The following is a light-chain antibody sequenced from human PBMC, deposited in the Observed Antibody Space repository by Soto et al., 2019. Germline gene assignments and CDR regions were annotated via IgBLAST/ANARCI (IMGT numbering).Light chain of an antibody. Sequence: QPVLTQPPSASGTPGQRVTISCSGSSSNIGRNTVNWYQQLPRTAPKLLIYTNNQRPSGVPDRFSGSKSGTSASLAISGLQSEDEADYYCATWDDSLNGWVFGGGTQLTVL. J-gene: IGLJ7*01. CDR3: ATWDDSLNGWV. CDR2: TNN. CDR1: SSNIGRNT. V-gene: IGLV1-44*01.